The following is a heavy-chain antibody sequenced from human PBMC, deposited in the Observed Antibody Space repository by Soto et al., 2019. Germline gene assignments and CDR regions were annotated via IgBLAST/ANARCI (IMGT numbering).Heavy chain of an antibody. CDR3: TKDAKFFDIYTVYFFKYL. V-gene: IGHV1-18*01. CDR2: ISPNSEKT. Sequence: ASVKVSCKASGYTFSNFGISWVRQAPGEGLEWMGWISPNSEKTKIAQRFQGRVTMTTDISTSTSYLELRGLTSDDTAVYYCTKDAKFFDIYTVYFFKYLWGQ. D-gene: IGHD3-9*01. J-gene: IGHJ3*01. CDR1: GYTFSNFG.